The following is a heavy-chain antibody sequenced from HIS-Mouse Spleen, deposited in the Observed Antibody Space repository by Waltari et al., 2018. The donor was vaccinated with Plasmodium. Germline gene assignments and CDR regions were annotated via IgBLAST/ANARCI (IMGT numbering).Heavy chain of an antibody. CDR2: ISSSRSYI. D-gene: IGHD6-19*01. V-gene: IGHV3-21*01. Sequence: EVQLVESGGGLVKPGGSLRLSCAASGFTLSSYSMNWVRKAPGKGLEWVSSISSSRSYIYDADSVKGRFTISRDNAKNSLYLQMNSLRAEDTAVYYCARGRVAVAGTAYWGQGTLVTVSS. J-gene: IGHJ4*02. CDR1: GFTLSSYS. CDR3: ARGRVAVAGTAY.